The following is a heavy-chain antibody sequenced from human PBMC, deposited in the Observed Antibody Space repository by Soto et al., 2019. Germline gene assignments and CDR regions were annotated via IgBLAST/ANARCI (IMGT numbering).Heavy chain of an antibody. D-gene: IGHD6-13*01. J-gene: IGHJ4*02. V-gene: IGHV4-59*01. CDR2: IYYSGST. CDR1: GGSISSYY. Sequence: SETLSLTCTVSGGSISSYYWSWIRQPPGKGLEWIGYIYYSGSTNYNPSLKSRVTISVDTSKNQFSLKLSSVTAADTAVYYCARGQYSRYSSSWYYFDYCGQGTLVTVSS. CDR3: ARGQYSRYSSSWYYFDY.